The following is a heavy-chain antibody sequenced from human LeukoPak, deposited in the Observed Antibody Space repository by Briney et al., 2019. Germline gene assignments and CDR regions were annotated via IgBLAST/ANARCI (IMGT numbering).Heavy chain of an antibody. CDR2: INHSGST. J-gene: IGHJ6*03. D-gene: IGHD3-10*01. Sequence: SETLSLTCTVSGGSISSYYWSWIRQPPGKGLEWIGEINHSGSTNYNPSLKSRVTISVDTSKNQFSLKLSSVTAADTAVYYCARGSELVIGWFGEGYYYYYMDVWGKGTTVTVSS. V-gene: IGHV4-34*01. CDR1: GGSISSYY. CDR3: ARGSELVIGWFGEGYYYYYMDV.